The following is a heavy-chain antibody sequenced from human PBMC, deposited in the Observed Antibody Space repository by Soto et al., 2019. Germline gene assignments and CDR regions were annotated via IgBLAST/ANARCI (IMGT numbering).Heavy chain of an antibody. CDR1: GFTFSSYA. CDR3: ARDQMDY. J-gene: IGHJ4*02. CDR2: ISYDGSNK. Sequence: QVQLVEAGGGVVQPGRSLRLSCAASGFTFSSYAMHWVRQAPGKGLEWVAVISYDGSNKYYADSVKGRFTISRDNSKNTLYLQMNSLIAEDTAVYYCARDQMDYWGQGTLVTVSS. V-gene: IGHV3-30-3*01.